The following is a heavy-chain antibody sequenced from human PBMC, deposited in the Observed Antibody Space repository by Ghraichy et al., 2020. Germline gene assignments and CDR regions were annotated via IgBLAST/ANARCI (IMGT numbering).Heavy chain of an antibody. D-gene: IGHD2-21*02. CDR2: AHHWNNT. J-gene: IGHJ4*02. CDR1: GASISSDKW. Sequence: SETLSLTCAVSGASISSDKWWTLVRQPPGKGVWWIGEAHHWNNTNNSPFLTRRVTLSIDKSKNEFSLKVTSVTAADTAVYYCARGGDWMFDNLGQGTLVTVPS. V-gene: IGHV4-4*02. CDR3: ARGGDWMFDN.